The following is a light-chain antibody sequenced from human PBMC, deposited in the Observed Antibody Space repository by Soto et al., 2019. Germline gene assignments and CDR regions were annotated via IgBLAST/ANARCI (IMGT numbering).Light chain of an antibody. Sequence: DIQMTQSPSSVSASVGDRVTITCRASQAISTWLAWYQQKPGKATKLLIYAASNLQTGVPSSLSGNGSGTDFTHTISSLQPEDFQQANSFPRTFRQGTKLEIK. CDR1: QAISTW. V-gene: IGKV1D-12*01. J-gene: IGKJ1*01. CDR3: QQANSFPRT. CDR2: AAS.